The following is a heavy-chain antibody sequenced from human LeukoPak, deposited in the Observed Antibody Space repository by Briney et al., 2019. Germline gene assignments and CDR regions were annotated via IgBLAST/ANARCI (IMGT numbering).Heavy chain of an antibody. V-gene: IGHV3-48*02. CDR1: GFTFSSYS. D-gene: IGHD1-1*01. CDR3: ARDSRGERTEKPSLTGQGTNWFDP. J-gene: IGHJ5*02. Sequence: GGSLRLSCAASGFTFSSYSMNWVRQAPGKGLEWVSYISSSSSSTIYYADSVKGRFTISRDNAKNSLYLQMNSLRDEDTAVYYCARDSRGERTEKPSLTGQGTNWFDPWGQGTLVTVSS. CDR2: ISSSSSSTI.